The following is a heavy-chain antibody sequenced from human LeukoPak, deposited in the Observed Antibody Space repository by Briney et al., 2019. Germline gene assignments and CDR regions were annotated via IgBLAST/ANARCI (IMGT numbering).Heavy chain of an antibody. D-gene: IGHD6-19*01. CDR2: IYYAGST. CDR3: ARGLGSSGSTGWFDP. Sequence: PSETLSLTCTVSGGSISSYYWSWIRQPPGRGLEWIGSIYYAGSTNYNPSLKSRVTISLDTSKNQFSLRLSSVTAADTAVYHCARGLGSSGSTGWFDPWGQGTLVTVSS. J-gene: IGHJ5*02. CDR1: GGSISSYY. V-gene: IGHV4-59*01.